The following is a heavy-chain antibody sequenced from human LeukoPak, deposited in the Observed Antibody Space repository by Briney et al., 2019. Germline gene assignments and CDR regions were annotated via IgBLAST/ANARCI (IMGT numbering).Heavy chain of an antibody. Sequence: GESLKISCKGSGYSFTSYWISWVRQMPGKGLEWMGRIDPSDSYTNYSPSFQGHVTILADKSISTAYLQWGSLKASDTAIYYCARHEAYDSSGYYYRDYWGQGTLVTVSS. J-gene: IGHJ4*02. D-gene: IGHD3-22*01. CDR1: GYSFTSYW. CDR2: IDPSDSYT. CDR3: ARHEAYDSSGYYYRDY. V-gene: IGHV5-10-1*01.